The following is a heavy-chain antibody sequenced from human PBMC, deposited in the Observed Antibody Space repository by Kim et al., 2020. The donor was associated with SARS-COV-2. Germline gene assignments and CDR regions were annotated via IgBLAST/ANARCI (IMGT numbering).Heavy chain of an antibody. J-gene: IGHJ6*02. Sequence: GGSLRLSCAASGFTFSDYYMSWIRQAPGKGLEWVSYISSSSSYTNYADSVKGRCTISRDNAKNSLYLQMNSLRAEDTAVYYCARDGYDYVWGSYRDYYYYYGMDVWGQGTTVTVSS. CDR2: ISSSSSYT. V-gene: IGHV3-11*05. D-gene: IGHD3-16*02. CDR3: ARDGYDYVWGSYRDYYYYYGMDV. CDR1: GFTFSDYY.